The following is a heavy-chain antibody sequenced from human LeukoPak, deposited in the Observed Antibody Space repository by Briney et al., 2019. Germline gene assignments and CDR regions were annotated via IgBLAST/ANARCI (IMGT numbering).Heavy chain of an antibody. Sequence: GGSLRLSCAASGFTFSSYWMHWVRQAPGKGLVWVSRINTDGSSTSYADSVKGRFTISRDNAKNTLYLQMNSLRAEDTAVYFCTREYTGYDAYWGQGTLVTVSS. V-gene: IGHV3-74*01. D-gene: IGHD5-12*01. J-gene: IGHJ4*02. CDR2: INTDGSST. CDR1: GFTFSSYW. CDR3: TREYTGYDAY.